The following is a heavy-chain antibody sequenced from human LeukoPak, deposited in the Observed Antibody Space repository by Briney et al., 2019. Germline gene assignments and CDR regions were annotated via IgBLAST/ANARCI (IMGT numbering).Heavy chain of an antibody. CDR3: ARAPRVGDYYFDY. CDR1: GYTFSSYG. J-gene: IGHJ4*02. D-gene: IGHD2-21*02. V-gene: IGHV1-69*13. CDR2: IIPIFGTA. Sequence: SVKVSCKASGYTFSSYGLSWVRQAPGQGLEWMGGIIPIFGTANYAQKFQGRVTITADESTSTAYMELSSLRSEDTAVYYCARAPRVGDYYFDYWGQGTLVTVSS.